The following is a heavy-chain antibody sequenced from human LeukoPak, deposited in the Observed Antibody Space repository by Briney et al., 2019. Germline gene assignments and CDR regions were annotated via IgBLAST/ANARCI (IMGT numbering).Heavy chain of an antibody. CDR3: ATIKRGNIFGYFDF. CDR1: GATMNTHY. Sequence: TSETLSLTCAVSGATMNTHYWSWIRQPPGKGLEWIGYMLDTVTTKDNPSLKSRFTLSADTSKNQFSLRLTSVTAADTAVYYCATIKRGNIFGYFDFWGQGIPVTVSS. J-gene: IGHJ4*02. V-gene: IGHV4-59*11. D-gene: IGHD5-18*01. CDR2: MLDTVTT.